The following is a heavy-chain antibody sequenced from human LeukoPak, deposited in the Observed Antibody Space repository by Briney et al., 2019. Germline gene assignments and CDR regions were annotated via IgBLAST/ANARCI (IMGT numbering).Heavy chain of an antibody. D-gene: IGHD6-6*01. V-gene: IGHV4-34*01. CDR2: INHSGSS. Sequence: PSETLSLTCAVYGGSFSGYYWSWIRQPPGKGLEWIGEINHSGSSYYNPSLKSRVTISIDTSKNQFSLKLSSVTAADTAVYYCARHGIAARSYLDWGQGTLVTVSS. CDR3: ARHGIAARSYLD. J-gene: IGHJ4*02. CDR1: GGSFSGYY.